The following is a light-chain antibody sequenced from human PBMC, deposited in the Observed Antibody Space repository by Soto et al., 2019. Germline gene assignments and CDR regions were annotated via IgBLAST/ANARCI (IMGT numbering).Light chain of an antibody. CDR1: HSVSRTY. V-gene: IGKV3D-15*01. CDR3: QQYNSWPPIT. J-gene: IGKJ5*01. CDR2: GAS. Sequence: EIGMTQSPATLSVSPGERAALSCRASHSVSRTYLAWYQQKPGQAPRLLIFGASDRATGTPDRFSGGGSGTEFTLTISSLQSEDFVVYYCQQYNSWPPITFGQGTRLEI.